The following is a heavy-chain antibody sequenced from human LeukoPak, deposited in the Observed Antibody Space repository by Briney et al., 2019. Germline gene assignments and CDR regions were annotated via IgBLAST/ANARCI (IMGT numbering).Heavy chain of an antibody. CDR2: ISGSGGST. CDR1: GFTFSSYA. V-gene: IGHV3-23*01. D-gene: IGHD3-22*01. CDR3: ARGPVSSSGFFDY. J-gene: IGHJ4*02. Sequence: PGGSLRLSCAASGFTFSSYAMSWVRQAPGKGLEWVSAISGSGGSTYYADSVKGRFTISRDNSKNTLYLQMNSLRAEDTAVYYCARGPVSSSGFFDYWGQGTLVTVSS.